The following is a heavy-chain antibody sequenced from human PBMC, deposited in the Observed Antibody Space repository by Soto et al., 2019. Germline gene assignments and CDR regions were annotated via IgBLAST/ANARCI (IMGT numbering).Heavy chain of an antibody. CDR3: AKDHRGKAADY. CDR1: GFTFSSYG. D-gene: IGHD3-16*01. CDR2: ISYDGSNK. Sequence: QVQLVESGGGVVQPGRSLRLSCAASGFTFSSYGMHWVRQATGKGLEWVAVISYDGSNKYYADSVKGRFTISRDNSKNTLYLQMNSLRAEDTAVYYCAKDHRGKAADYWGQGTLVTVSS. V-gene: IGHV3-30*18. J-gene: IGHJ4*02.